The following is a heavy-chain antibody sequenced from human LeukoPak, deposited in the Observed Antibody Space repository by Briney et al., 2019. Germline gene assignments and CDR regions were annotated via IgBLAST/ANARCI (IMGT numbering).Heavy chain of an antibody. J-gene: IGHJ6*02. CDR2: INGDGTTT. CDR3: GRWNYGMDV. CDR1: GFTFSNYD. Sequence: GGSLRLSCAASGFTFSNYDMHWVRQVPGKGLVWVSYINGDGTTTTYADSVKGRFTISRDNAKNTVYLQMNSLRGEDSAVYYCGRWNYGMDVWGQGTTVTVSS. V-gene: IGHV3-74*03.